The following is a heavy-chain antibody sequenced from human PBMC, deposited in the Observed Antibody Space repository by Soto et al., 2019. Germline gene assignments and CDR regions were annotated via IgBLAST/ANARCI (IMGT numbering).Heavy chain of an antibody. CDR2: IYHSGST. D-gene: IGHD3-10*01. V-gene: IGHV4-4*02. Sequence: SETLSLTCAVSGGSISSSNWWSWVRQPPGKGLEWIGYIYHSGSTYYNPSLKSRVTISVDRSKNQFSLKLSSVTAADTAVYYCARDRYYYGSGDYYYGMDVWGQGTTVTVSS. CDR3: ARDRYYYGSGDYYYGMDV. J-gene: IGHJ6*02. CDR1: GGSISSSNW.